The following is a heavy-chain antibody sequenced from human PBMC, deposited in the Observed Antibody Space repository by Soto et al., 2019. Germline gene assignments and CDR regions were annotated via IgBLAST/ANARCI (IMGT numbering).Heavy chain of an antibody. V-gene: IGHV1-18*01. Sequence: QVQLVQSGAEVKKPWASVKVSCKASGYTLTSYAISLVRQAPGHWLEWMGWMSAYTGNTNYAQKLQGRVTMTTDTSTSTAYMELRSLRSDDTAVYYCARDLPPVDYCGQGTLVTVSS. J-gene: IGHJ4*02. CDR2: MSAYTGNT. CDR1: GYTLTSYA. CDR3: ARDLPPVDY.